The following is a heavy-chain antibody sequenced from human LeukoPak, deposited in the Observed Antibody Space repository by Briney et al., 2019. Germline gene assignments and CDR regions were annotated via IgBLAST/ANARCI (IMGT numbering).Heavy chain of an antibody. J-gene: IGHJ4*02. CDR2: IKLDRSEK. V-gene: IGHV3-7*03. D-gene: IGHD3-3*01. CDR3: ARDQYDTWSRRGNFDS. Sequence: GGSLRLSCAASGFTFGKYWMSWVRQAPGKGLEWVANIKLDRSEKNYVDSVKGRFTISRDNTKNSLYLQMNSLRAEDTAVFYCARDQYDTWSRRGNFDSWGQGTLVIVSS. CDR1: GFTFGKYW.